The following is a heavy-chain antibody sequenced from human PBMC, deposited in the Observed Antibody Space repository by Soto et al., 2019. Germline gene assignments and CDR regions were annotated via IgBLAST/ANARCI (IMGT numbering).Heavy chain of an antibody. CDR3: AKDISLVGGEIMMEVSSHGMDV. V-gene: IGHV3-30*18. Sequence: QVQLVESGGGVVQPGRSLRLSCTASGFSFTSFGMHWVRQAPGKGLEWVAVISYDGTDKNYADSVKGRLTINRDNSKNTLYLQMTSLRDEDTAVYYCAKDISLVGGEIMMEVSSHGMDVWGQGTTVTVSS. J-gene: IGHJ6*02. CDR1: GFSFTSFG. D-gene: IGHD1-26*01. CDR2: ISYDGTDK.